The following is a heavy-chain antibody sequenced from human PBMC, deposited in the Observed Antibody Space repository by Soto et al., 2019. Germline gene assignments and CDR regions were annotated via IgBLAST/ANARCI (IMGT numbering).Heavy chain of an antibody. CDR1: GYSFTDYH. D-gene: IGHD2-8*01. V-gene: IGHV1-2*04. CDR3: ARGDSTDCSNGVCSFFYNHDMDV. J-gene: IGHJ6*02. CDR2: INPKSGGT. Sequence: ASVKVSCKASGYSFTDYHIHWVRQAPGQGLEWLGRINPKSGGTSTAQKFQGWVTMTTDTSISTASMELTRLTSDDTAIYYCARGDSTDCSNGVCSFFYNHDMDVWGQGTTVTVSS.